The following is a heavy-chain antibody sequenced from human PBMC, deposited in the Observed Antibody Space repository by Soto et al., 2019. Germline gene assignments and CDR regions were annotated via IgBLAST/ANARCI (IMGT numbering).Heavy chain of an antibody. D-gene: IGHD6-19*01. CDR2: IHNSGST. CDR1: GASVSGDGSY. J-gene: IGHJ4*02. CDR3: ARDLGSEQWFFDN. Sequence: QVQLQESGPGLVKPSQTLSLTCLVSGASVSGDGSYCSWIRQHPGKGLEFIGYIHNSGSTYSNPSLENRVAMSIDTSTNQFSVRLSSVTAADSAVYFCARDLGSEQWFFDNWGQGILVTVSS. V-gene: IGHV4-31*03.